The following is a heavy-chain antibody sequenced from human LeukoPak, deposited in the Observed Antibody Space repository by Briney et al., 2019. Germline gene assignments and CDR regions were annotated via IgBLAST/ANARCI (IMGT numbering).Heavy chain of an antibody. Sequence: GGSLRLSCTVSGFTVSSNSMSWVRQAPGKGLEWVSYISSFSGTINYADSVKGRFTISRDNAKNSLYLQMNSLRAEDTAVYYCARGQHRVDYSNDGFDIWGQGTMVTVSS. CDR1: GFTVSSNS. D-gene: IGHD2-2*01. CDR2: ISSFSGTI. J-gene: IGHJ3*02. CDR3: ARGQHRVDYSNDGFDI. V-gene: IGHV3-48*01.